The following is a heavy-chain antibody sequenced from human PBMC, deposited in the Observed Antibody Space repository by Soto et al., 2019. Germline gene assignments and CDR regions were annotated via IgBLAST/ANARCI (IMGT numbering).Heavy chain of an antibody. J-gene: IGHJ4*02. CDR1: GYNFANNW. Sequence: PGESLKISCRGSGYNFANNWIAWVRQMPGKGLEWIVIIDPSDSDTKYNPSFQGQVTISADNSISTAYVQWSSLKASDTAMYYCMRRHSLNCGSVPSDYFYYWGQGTQVTVSA. D-gene: IGHD6-25*01. V-gene: IGHV5-51*01. CDR3: MRRHSLNCGSVPSDYFYY. CDR2: IDPSDSDT.